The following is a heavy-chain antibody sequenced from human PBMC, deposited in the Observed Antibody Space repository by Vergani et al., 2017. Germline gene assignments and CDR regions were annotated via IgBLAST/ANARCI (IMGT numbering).Heavy chain of an antibody. Sequence: QVQLVQSGAEVKKPGSSVKVSCKASGGTFSSYAISGVRQAPGKGLEWMGGIVPIFGTANYAQKFQGRVTITADKSTSTAYMELSSLRSEDTAVYYCARARHYSSSWYWFDPWGQGTLVTVSS. CDR1: GGTFSSYA. D-gene: IGHD6-13*01. V-gene: IGHV1-69*06. J-gene: IGHJ5*02. CDR2: IVPIFGTA. CDR3: ARARHYSSSWYWFDP.